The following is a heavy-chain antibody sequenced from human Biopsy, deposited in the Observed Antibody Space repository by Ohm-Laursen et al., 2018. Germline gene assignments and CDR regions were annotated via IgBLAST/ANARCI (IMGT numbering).Heavy chain of an antibody. CDR3: AREVEGLLRALDL. D-gene: IGHD3-3*01. CDR2: IYTIGDT. Sequence: GTLSLTCTVSGASMTGYFWTWVRQPAGKGLEWIGHIYTIGDTTYNPSLESRVTMSLDTSKNQFSLKMTSLTAAGTAVYFCAREVEGLLRALDLWGQGTMGTVSS. J-gene: IGHJ3*01. V-gene: IGHV4-4*07. CDR1: GASMTGYF.